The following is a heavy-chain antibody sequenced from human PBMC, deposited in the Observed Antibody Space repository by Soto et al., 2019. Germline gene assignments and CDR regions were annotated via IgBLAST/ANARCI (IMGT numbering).Heavy chain of an antibody. J-gene: IGHJ6*02. Sequence: ESGGGVVQPGRSLRLSCAASGFTFSNYAMHWVRQAPGKGLECVAVISYNGGNRFYRDYVKGRFTISRDNSKNTVHRQIDSLRYEDAAVYYCARGDREDTAVVIGVRPGEYGVDVWGQGTTVTVSS. CDR3: ARGDREDTAVVIGVRPGEYGVDV. D-gene: IGHD2-15*01. CDR1: GFTFSNYA. CDR2: ISYNGGNR. V-gene: IGHV3-30*04.